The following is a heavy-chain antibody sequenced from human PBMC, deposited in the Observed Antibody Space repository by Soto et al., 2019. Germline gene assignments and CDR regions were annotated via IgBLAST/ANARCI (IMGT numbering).Heavy chain of an antibody. V-gene: IGHV1-2*02. D-gene: IGHD1-26*01. Sequence: ASVKVSCKASGYTFTSYYIHWVRQAPGQGLEWMGWINPITGGTYYADSVKGRFTISRDNSRNTLYLQMNSLGAEDAALYYCAKALVGEVGATDYWGQGTLVTVSS. CDR2: INPITGGT. CDR1: GYTFTSYY. J-gene: IGHJ4*02. CDR3: AKALVGEVGATDY.